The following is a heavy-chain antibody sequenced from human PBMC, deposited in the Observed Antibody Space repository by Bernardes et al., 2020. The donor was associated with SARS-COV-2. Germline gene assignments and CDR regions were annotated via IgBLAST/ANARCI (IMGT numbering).Heavy chain of an antibody. D-gene: IGHD2-15*01. CDR1: GFTFSSYG. J-gene: IGHJ4*02. V-gene: IGHV3-30*18. CDR3: AKRGDCSSSGCSFDY. Sequence: GGSLRLSCAASGFTFSSYGMNWVRQAPGKGLEWVAGISYDGNNNNYADSVKGRFTISRDNSKNTLYLQMNSLRAEDTALYHCAKRGDCSSSGCSFDYWGQGTLVTVSS. CDR2: ISYDGNNN.